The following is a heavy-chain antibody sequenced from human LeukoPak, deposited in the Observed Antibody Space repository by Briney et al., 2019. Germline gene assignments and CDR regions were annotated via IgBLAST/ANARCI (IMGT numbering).Heavy chain of an antibody. Sequence: SGPTLVKPTQTLTLTCTFSGFSLSSSAVGVGWIRQPPGKALECLARIYWDDDKRYSPSLKSRLTITKDTSKNQVVLTMTNMDPVDTATYYCAHRRQLGSGSYYSSGVVPYFDYWGQGTLVTVSS. CDR1: GFSLSSSAVG. J-gene: IGHJ4*02. D-gene: IGHD3-10*01. CDR2: IYWDDDK. V-gene: IGHV2-5*02. CDR3: AHRRQLGSGSYYSSGVVPYFDY.